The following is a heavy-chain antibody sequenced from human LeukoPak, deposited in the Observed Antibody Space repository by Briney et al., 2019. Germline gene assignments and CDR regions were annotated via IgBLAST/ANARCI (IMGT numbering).Heavy chain of an antibody. CDR3: ARDFTPEWFDIH. Sequence: GGSLRLSCVASGLAFSSYSMHWVRQAPGKGLEWVGVVSYDGSDEYYTDSVKGRFTISRDNSKNTVYLQMNSLRADDTAVYYCARDFTPEWFDIHWGQGTLVTVS. D-gene: IGHD3-3*01. CDR1: GLAFSSYS. J-gene: IGHJ4*02. V-gene: IGHV3-30*04. CDR2: VSYDGSDE.